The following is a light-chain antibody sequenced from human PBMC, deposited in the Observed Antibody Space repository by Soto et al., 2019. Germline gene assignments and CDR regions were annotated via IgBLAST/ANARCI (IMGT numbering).Light chain of an antibody. J-gene: IGKJ1*01. Sequence: EIVMTQSPATLSLSPGERATLSCRASQSVNSNLAWYQQKPGQAPRLLIYGASSRATGIPDRFSGSGSGTEFTLTIGSLQSEDFAVYFCQQYNNRPPWTFGQGTKVERK. CDR3: QQYNNRPPWT. V-gene: IGKV3-15*01. CDR1: QSVNSN. CDR2: GAS.